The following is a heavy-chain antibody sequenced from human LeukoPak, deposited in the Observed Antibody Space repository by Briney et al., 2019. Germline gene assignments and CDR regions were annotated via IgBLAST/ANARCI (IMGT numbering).Heavy chain of an antibody. V-gene: IGHV4-4*07. Sequence: SETLSLTCTVSGGSISSYYWSWIRQPAGEGLEWIGRIYTSGSTNYNPSLKSRVTMSVDTSKNQFSLKLSSVTAADTAVYYCARGLHSSSWFDYWGQGTLVTDSS. J-gene: IGHJ5*01. D-gene: IGHD6-13*01. CDR1: GGSISSYY. CDR3: ARGLHSSSWFDY. CDR2: IYTSGST.